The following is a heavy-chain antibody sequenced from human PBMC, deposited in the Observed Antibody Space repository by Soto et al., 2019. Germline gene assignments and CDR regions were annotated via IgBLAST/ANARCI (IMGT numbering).Heavy chain of an antibody. Sequence: GGSLRLSCAASGFTFSSYWMSWVRQAPGKGLEWVANIKQDGSEKYYVDSVKGRFTISRDNAKNSLYLQMNSLRAEDTAVYYCARDLRGRITIFGVVIRTSDAFDIWGQGTMVTVSS. CDR3: ARDLRGRITIFGVVIRTSDAFDI. CDR1: GFTFSSYW. V-gene: IGHV3-7*05. D-gene: IGHD3-3*01. CDR2: IKQDGSEK. J-gene: IGHJ3*02.